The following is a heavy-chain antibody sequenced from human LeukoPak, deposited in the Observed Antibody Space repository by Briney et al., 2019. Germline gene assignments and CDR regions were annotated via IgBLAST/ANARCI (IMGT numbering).Heavy chain of an antibody. Sequence: GGSLRLSCAVPGFTFSSDWMSWVRQAPGKGLGWVANIKQDGSERYYVDSVKGRFTISRDNAKSSLYLQMNSLRAEDTAVYYCAGGHSSGWITHDFDYWGQGTLVTVSS. CDR3: AGGHSSGWITHDFDY. V-gene: IGHV3-7*04. J-gene: IGHJ4*02. CDR1: GFTFSSDW. D-gene: IGHD6-19*01. CDR2: IKQDGSER.